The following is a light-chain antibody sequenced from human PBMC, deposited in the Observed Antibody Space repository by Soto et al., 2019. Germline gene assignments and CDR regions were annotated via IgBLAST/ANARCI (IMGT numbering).Light chain of an antibody. V-gene: IGLV2-11*01. CDR2: DVH. Sequence: QSALTQPRSVSGSPGQLVTISCTGAISDVGGFDSVSWYQQLPGKVPKLIIYDVHKRPSGVPDRFSGSKSGNTASLTISGLQAEDEADYYCCSYAGTFTFVFGGGTKVTVL. J-gene: IGLJ3*02. CDR1: ISDVGGFDS. CDR3: CSYAGTFTFV.